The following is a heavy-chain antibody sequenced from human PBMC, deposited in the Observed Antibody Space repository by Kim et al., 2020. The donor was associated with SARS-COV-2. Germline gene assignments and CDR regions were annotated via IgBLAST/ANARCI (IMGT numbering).Heavy chain of an antibody. Sequence: SQKCRGRVTITRDTAASTAYMELSSLRSEDTAVYYCARAYGSGSYSPFDSWGQGTLVTVSS. V-gene: IGHV1-3*01. CDR3: ARAYGSGSYSPFDS. J-gene: IGHJ4*02. D-gene: IGHD3-10*01.